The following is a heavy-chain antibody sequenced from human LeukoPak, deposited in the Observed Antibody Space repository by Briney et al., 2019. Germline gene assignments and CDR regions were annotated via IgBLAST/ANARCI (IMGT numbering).Heavy chain of an antibody. CDR1: GFTFSSYA. J-gene: IGHJ4*02. CDR3: AKVGIAVAGTGYFDY. Sequence: GGSLRLSCAASGFTFSSYAMSWVRQAPGKGLERVSAISGSGGSTYYADSVKGRFTISRDNSKNTLYLQMNSLRAEDTAVYYCAKVGIAVAGTGYFDYWGQGTLVTVSS. V-gene: IGHV3-23*01. D-gene: IGHD6-19*01. CDR2: ISGSGGST.